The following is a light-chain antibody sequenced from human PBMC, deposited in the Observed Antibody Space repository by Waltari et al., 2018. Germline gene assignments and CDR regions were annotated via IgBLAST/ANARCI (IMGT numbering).Light chain of an antibody. CDR1: SDDVGGYHL. Sequence: QSALTQPASMSGSPGHSVTISCPGTSDDVGGYHLVPWYQQHPGKAPKLIIFEVTKRPSGVSNRFSGSRSGNTASLTLSGLQPEDEAAYYCCSYAGTDSWVFGGGTKVTVL. V-gene: IGLV2-23*02. CDR2: EVT. J-gene: IGLJ3*02. CDR3: CSYAGTDSWV.